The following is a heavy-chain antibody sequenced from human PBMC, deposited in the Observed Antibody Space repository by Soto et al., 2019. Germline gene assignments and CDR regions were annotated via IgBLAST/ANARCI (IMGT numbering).Heavy chain of an antibody. J-gene: IGHJ6*02. V-gene: IGHV3-21*01. D-gene: IGHD2-2*01. Sequence: GSLSLSCADAGFTFSSYSMDWVRPAPGTGLEWVSSIRSSSSYIYYADSVKGRFTISRDNAKNSLYLQMNSLRAEDTAVYYCARQRGGVPAAHYYYGMDVWGQVTTVTVSS. CDR1: GFTFSSYS. CDR2: IRSSSSYI. CDR3: ARQRGGVPAAHYYYGMDV.